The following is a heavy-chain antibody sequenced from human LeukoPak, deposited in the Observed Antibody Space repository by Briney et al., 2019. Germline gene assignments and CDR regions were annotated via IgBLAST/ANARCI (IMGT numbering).Heavy chain of an antibody. J-gene: IGHJ4*02. CDR1: GFNLRRYY. Sequence: GGSLRLSCAASGFNLRRYYMTWVRQAPGKGLEGVASIIASSRSFYYTDSVKGRFTISRDNANNSLFLDLKSLKVEDTAVYYCGRIDQRILKTGVAQCLDYWGQGTLVTVSS. V-gene: IGHV3-21*01. D-gene: IGHD5/OR15-5a*01. CDR3: GRIDQRILKTGVAQCLDY. CDR2: IIASSRSF.